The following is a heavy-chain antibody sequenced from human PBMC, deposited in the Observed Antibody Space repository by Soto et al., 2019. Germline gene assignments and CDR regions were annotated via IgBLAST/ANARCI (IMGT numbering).Heavy chain of an antibody. CDR1: GGSISSYY. CDR3: ARARAVAGIRWFDP. D-gene: IGHD6-19*01. CDR2: IYYSGST. V-gene: IGHV4-59*01. J-gene: IGHJ5*02. Sequence: KASETLSLTCTVSGGSISSYYWTWIRQPPGKGLEWIGYIYYSGSTNYNPSLKSRVTISVDTSKNQFSLKLSSVTAADTAVYYCARARAVAGIRWFDPWGQGTLVTVSS.